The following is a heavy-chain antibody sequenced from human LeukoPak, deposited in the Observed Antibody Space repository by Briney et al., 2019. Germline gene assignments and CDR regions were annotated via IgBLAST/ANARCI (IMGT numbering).Heavy chain of an antibody. J-gene: IGHJ4*02. CDR3: ARRGYSYGYGYDY. V-gene: IGHV4-34*01. CDR1: GGSFSGYY. CDR2: INHSGST. D-gene: IGHD5-18*01. Sequence: SETLSLPCAVYGGSFSGYYWSWIRQPPGKGLEWIGEINHSGSTNYNPSLKSRVTISVDTSKNQFSLKLSSVTAADTAVYYCARRGYSYGYGYDYWGQGTLVTVSS.